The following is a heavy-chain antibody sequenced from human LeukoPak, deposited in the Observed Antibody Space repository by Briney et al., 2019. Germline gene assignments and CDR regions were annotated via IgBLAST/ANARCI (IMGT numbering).Heavy chain of an antibody. CDR1: GFTFSSYA. J-gene: IGHJ4*02. CDR3: AREERAATAYYFDY. Sequence: PGRSLRLSCAASGFTFSSYAMHWVRQAPGKGLEWVAVISYDGSNKYYADSVKGRFTISRDNSKNTVYLQMNSLRAEDTAVYYCAREERAATAYYFDYWGQGTLVTVSS. CDR2: ISYDGSNK. V-gene: IGHV3-30*04. D-gene: IGHD6-25*01.